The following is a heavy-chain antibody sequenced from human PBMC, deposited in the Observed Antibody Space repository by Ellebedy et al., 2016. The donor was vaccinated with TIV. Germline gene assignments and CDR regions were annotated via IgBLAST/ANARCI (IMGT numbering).Heavy chain of an antibody. V-gene: IGHV3-30-3*01. CDR1: GFLFSSYA. J-gene: IGHJ4*02. Sequence: PGGSLRLSCAASGFLFSSYAMHCVRQAPGKGLEWVAVISYDGSNKYYADSVKGRFTISRDNSKNTLYLQMNSLRAEDTAVYYCARGLGPVVVTAMRDGRGDYWGQGTLVTVSS. CDR3: ARGLGPVVVTAMRDGRGDY. D-gene: IGHD2-21*02. CDR2: ISYDGSNK.